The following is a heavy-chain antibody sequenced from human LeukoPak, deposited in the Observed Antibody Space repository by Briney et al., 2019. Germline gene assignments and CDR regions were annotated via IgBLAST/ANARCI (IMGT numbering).Heavy chain of an antibody. V-gene: IGHV3-23*01. CDR2: ISDGGGSR. J-gene: IGHJ4*02. CDR3: AKRGVVLRAVIVGFHKEAYYFDF. D-gene: IGHD3-16*01. Sequence: GGSLRLSCADSGITLSNYGMSWVRQAPGKGREWVAGISDGGGSRNYADSVKGRFTISRDNLKNTLYLQMNSLRAEDTAVYFCAKRGVVLRAVIVGFHKEAYYFDFWGQGALVTVSS. CDR1: GITLSNYG.